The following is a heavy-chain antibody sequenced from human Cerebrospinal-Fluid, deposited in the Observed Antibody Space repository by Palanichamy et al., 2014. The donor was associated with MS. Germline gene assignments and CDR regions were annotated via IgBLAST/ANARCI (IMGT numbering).Heavy chain of an antibody. D-gene: IGHD6-19*01. CDR2: IYYSGST. CDR1: GGSISSYY. CDR3: ARVRSGWYYFDY. Sequence: QLQESGPGLVKPSETLSLTCTVSGGSISSYYWSWIRQPPGKGLEWIGYIYYSGSTNYNPSLKGRVTISVDTSKNQFSLKLSSVTAADTAFYYCARVRSGWYYFDYWGQGTLLTVSS. J-gene: IGHJ4*02. V-gene: IGHV4-59*01.